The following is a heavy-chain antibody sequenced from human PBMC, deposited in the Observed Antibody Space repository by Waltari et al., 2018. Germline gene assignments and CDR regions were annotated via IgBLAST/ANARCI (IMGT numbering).Heavy chain of an antibody. CDR2: VYYTGIA. CDR3: ARHERGWQVLKNSHFDY. V-gene: IGHV4-39*01. J-gene: IGHJ4*02. CDR1: GASLISSSHY. D-gene: IGHD6-19*01. Sequence: HLQESGPKLVKPSETLSLICSVSGASLISSSHYWGWVRQPPGRGREWIGNVYYTGIAFYNPSLRSRVNISVDTSKNEFSLSLTSVTAADTSVYFCARHERGWQVLKNSHFDYWGQGILVSVSS.